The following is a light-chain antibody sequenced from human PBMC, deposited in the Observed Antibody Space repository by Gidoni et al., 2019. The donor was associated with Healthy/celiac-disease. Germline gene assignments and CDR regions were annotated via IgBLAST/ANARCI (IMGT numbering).Light chain of an antibody. CDR1: SSNIGSNT. CDR3: AAWDDSLNGRGV. V-gene: IGLV1-44*01. CDR2: SNN. J-gene: IGLJ1*01. Sequence: QSVLTPPPSASGTPGPRVTISCSGSSSNIGSNTANWYQQLPGTAPKLLIYSNNQRPSGVPDRFSGSKSGTSASLAISGLQSEDEADYYCAAWDDSLNGRGVFGTGTKVTVL.